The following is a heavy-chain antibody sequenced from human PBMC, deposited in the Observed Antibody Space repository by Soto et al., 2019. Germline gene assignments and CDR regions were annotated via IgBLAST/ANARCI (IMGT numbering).Heavy chain of an antibody. V-gene: IGHV1-69*13. D-gene: IGHD4-17*01. CDR2: IIPFFGTA. CDR1: GGTFSTFG. J-gene: IGHJ4*02. Sequence: GASVKVSCKASGGTFSTFGISWVRQAPGQGLEWMGGIIPFFGTARYSQKFEDRITITADESTNTVYMDLRSLTSEDTAIYYCAKSAPMDAGDKYYYDFWSQGALVTVSS. CDR3: AKSAPMDAGDKYYYDF.